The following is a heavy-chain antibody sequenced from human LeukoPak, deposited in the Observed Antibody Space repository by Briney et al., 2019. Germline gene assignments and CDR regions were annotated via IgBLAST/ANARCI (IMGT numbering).Heavy chain of an antibody. V-gene: IGHV3-43*02. J-gene: IGHJ4*02. CDR1: GFTFDDYA. D-gene: IGHD6-13*01. Sequence: QTGGSLRLSCTASGFTFDDYAMHWVRQAPAKGLEWVSLISGDGGTTDYADSVKGRFTISRDNRRNSLYLHMNSPRTEDTALYFCAKVYVGSWYAYDHWGQGTLVTVSS. CDR2: ISGDGGTT. CDR3: AKVYVGSWYAYDH.